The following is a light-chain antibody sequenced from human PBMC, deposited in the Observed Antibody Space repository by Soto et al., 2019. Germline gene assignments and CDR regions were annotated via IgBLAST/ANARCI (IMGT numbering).Light chain of an antibody. V-gene: IGKV3-20*01. CDR1: QSVSATY. CDR2: GAS. Sequence: ETVLTQSPGTLSLSPGERATLSGRASQSVSATYLAWHQQKPGQAPRLLIYGASNRATGIPDRFTGSGSGTDFTLTISRLEPEDFAVYSCQQYVSSPMYTFGQGTKVDIK. CDR3: QQYVSSPMYT. J-gene: IGKJ2*01.